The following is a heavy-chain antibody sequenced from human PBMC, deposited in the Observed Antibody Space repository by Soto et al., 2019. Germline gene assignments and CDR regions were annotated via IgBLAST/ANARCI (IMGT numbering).Heavy chain of an antibody. J-gene: IGHJ4*02. V-gene: IGHV1-69*08. CDR2: IIPILGIA. D-gene: IGHD3-9*01. CDR1: GGTFSSYT. CDR3: ARDLGASYYDILTGQDY. Sequence: QVQLVQSGAEVKKPGSSVKVSCKASGGTFSSYTISWVRQAPGQGLEWMGRIIPILGIANYAQKFQGRVTITADKSSSTSYMELSSLRSEDTAVYYCARDLGASYYDILTGQDYWGQGILVTVSS.